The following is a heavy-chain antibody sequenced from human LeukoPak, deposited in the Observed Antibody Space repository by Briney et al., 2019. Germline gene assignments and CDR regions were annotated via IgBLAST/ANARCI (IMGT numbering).Heavy chain of an antibody. CDR2: INFSGNNI. CDR3: ARALRIYYYFDY. V-gene: IGHV3-48*01. Sequence: GGSLRLSCAASGFTFSSYSMNWVRQAPGKGLEWVPYINFSGNNISYADSVKGRFTISRDNSKNTLYLQMNSLRAEDTAVYYCARALRIYYYFDYWGQGTLVTVSS. D-gene: IGHD1-26*01. CDR1: GFTFSSYS. J-gene: IGHJ4*02.